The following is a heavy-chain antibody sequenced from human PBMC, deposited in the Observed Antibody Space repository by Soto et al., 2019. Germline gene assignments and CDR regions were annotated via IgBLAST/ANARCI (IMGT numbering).Heavy chain of an antibody. V-gene: IGHV2-5*02. CDR1: GFSLSTSGVG. J-gene: IGHJ4*02. CDR3: AHSIAPRLFDC. Sequence: QITLRESGPTLGKPTQTLTLTCTFSGFSLSTSGVGVGWIRPPPGEALEWLALIYWDDDKRYSPSLNSRLTITKDTAKSPVVLEMTHMAPVDTATYYCAHSIAPRLFDCLGQGTLVTVSS. D-gene: IGHD2-15*01. CDR2: IYWDDDK.